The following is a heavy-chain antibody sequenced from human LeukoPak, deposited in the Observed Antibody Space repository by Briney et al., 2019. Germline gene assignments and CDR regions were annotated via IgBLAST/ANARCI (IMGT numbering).Heavy chain of an antibody. Sequence: ASVKVSCKASGYTFTSYGISWVRQAPGQGLEWMGRIIPILGIANYAQKFQGRVTITADKSTSTAYMELSSLRSEDTAVYYCATTWGKYCSSTSCYEFDPWSQGTLVTVSS. V-gene: IGHV1-69*04. J-gene: IGHJ5*02. D-gene: IGHD2-2*01. CDR2: IIPILGIA. CDR3: ATTWGKYCSSTSCYEFDP. CDR1: GYTFTSYG.